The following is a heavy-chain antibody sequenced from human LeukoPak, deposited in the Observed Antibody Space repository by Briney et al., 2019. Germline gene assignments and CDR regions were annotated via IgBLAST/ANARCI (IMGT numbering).Heavy chain of an antibody. CDR1: GGTFSNSA. J-gene: IGHJ4*02. CDR2: IIPIFGTA. CDR3: ARPAAYQLPKEMFLFY. Sequence: ASVKVSCKASGGTFSNSAISWVRQAPGQGLEWMGGIIPIFGTAKYAQKFQGRVTITADESTSIVYMKLSSLRSEDTAVYYCARPAAYQLPKEMFLFYWGQGTLVTVSS. V-gene: IGHV1-69*13. D-gene: IGHD2-2*01.